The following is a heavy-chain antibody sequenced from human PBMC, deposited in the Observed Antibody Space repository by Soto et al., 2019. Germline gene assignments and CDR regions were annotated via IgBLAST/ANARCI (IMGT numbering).Heavy chain of an antibody. CDR1: GFTFSSYA. Sequence: GGSLRLSCAASGFTFSSYAMSWVRQAPGKGLEWVSAISGSGGSTYYADSVKGRFTISRDNSKNTLYLQMNSLRAEDTAVYYCAKSGDILTGYPPIMQDAFDIWGQGTMVTVSS. D-gene: IGHD3-9*01. CDR3: AKSGDILTGYPPIMQDAFDI. J-gene: IGHJ3*02. CDR2: ISGSGGST. V-gene: IGHV3-23*01.